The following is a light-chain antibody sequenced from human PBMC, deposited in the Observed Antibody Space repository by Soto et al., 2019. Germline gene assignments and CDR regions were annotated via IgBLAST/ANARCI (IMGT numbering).Light chain of an antibody. CDR2: ASS. CDR3: QQSDSVPWT. Sequence: DIQMTQSPISLSASVGDRVTITCRASQSISTHLNWYQQTSGQAPKLLIYASSNLQSGAPSRFGGSGSGTDFTLTITSLHPDDFATYYCQQSDSVPWTFGQGTKVEI. V-gene: IGKV1-39*01. J-gene: IGKJ1*01. CDR1: QSISTH.